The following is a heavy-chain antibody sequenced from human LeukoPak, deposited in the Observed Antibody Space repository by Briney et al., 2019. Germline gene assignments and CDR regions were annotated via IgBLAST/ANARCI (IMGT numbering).Heavy chain of an antibody. V-gene: IGHV3-30*18. J-gene: IGHJ4*02. CDR1: GFTFSSYG. CDR3: AKDRIYAGNFSDY. D-gene: IGHD2/OR15-2a*01. Sequence: GGSLRLSCAASGFTFSSYGMHWVRQAPGKGLEWVAVISYDGSEKYFVDSVKGRFTISRDNSKNTLYLQMNSLRAEDTAVYYCAKDRIYAGNFSDYWGQGTLVTVSS. CDR2: ISYDGSEK.